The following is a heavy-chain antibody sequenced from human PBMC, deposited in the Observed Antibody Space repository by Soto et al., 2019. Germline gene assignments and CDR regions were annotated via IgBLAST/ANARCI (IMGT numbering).Heavy chain of an antibody. D-gene: IGHD6-13*01. V-gene: IGHV4-34*01. Sequence: PSETLSLTCAVYGGSFSGYYWSWIRQPPGKGLEWIGEINHSGSTNYNPSLKSRVTISVDTSKNQFSLKLSSVTAADTAVYYCARGRIAAAGRDYYYYYGMDVWGQGTTVTVSS. CDR1: GGSFSGYY. J-gene: IGHJ6*02. CDR2: INHSGST. CDR3: ARGRIAAAGRDYYYYYGMDV.